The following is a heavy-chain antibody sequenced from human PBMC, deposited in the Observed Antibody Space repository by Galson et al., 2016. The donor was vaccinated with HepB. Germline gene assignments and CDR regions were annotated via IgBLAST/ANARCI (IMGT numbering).Heavy chain of an antibody. CDR3: AKDGRIYYNSASCHDHFPY. CDR1: GFTFSSYG. D-gene: IGHD2-2*01. J-gene: IGHJ4*02. Sequence: SLRLSCAASGFTFSSYGMHWVRQAPGKGLEWVAFISYDGSNKKYADSVKGRFTISRDNSKKTLYLQMNSLRAEDTAVYYCAKDGRIYYNSASCHDHFPYWGQGTLGTVSS. V-gene: IGHV3-30*18. CDR2: ISYDGSNK.